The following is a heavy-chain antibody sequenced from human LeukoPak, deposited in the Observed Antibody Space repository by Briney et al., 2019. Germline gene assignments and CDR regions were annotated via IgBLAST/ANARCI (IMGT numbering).Heavy chain of an antibody. CDR2: FDPEDGET. J-gene: IGHJ4*02. CDR3: ATGVPYYDFPAHYFDY. Sequence: ASVKVSCKASGYTLTELSMHWVRQAPGKGLEWMGGFDPEDGETIYAQKFQGRVTMTEDTSTDTAYMELSSLRSEDTAVYYCATGVPYYDFPAHYFDYWGQGTLVTVSS. CDR1: GYTLTELS. D-gene: IGHD3-22*01. V-gene: IGHV1-24*01.